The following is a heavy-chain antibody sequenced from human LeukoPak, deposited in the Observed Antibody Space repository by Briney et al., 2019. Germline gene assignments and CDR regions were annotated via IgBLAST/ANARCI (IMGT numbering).Heavy chain of an antibody. CDR2: IYYSGIT. J-gene: IGHJ4*02. CDR3: ARLIGGATFFFDF. CDR1: GGSISSGSYY. Sequence: SETLSLTCTVSGGSISSGSYYWGWIRQSPGKGLQWIGSIYYSGITYYNPSLKSRVTISVDTSKSQFSLKVGSVTAADTAVYYCARLIGGATFFFDFWGQGTLVTVSS. V-gene: IGHV4-39*01. D-gene: IGHD1-26*01.